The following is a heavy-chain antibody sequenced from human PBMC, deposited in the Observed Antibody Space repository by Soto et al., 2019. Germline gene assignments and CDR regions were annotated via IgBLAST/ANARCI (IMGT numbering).Heavy chain of an antibody. CDR1: GGSISSGGYS. CDR3: ARQRDYYYGMDV. V-gene: IGHV4-30-2*01. J-gene: IGHJ6*02. CDR2: IYHSGST. Sequence: PSETLSLTCAVSGGSISSGGYSWYWIRQPPGKGLEWIGYIYHSGSTYYNPSLKSRVTISVDRSKNQFSLKLSSVTAADTAVYYCARQRDYYYGMDVWGQGTTVTVSS.